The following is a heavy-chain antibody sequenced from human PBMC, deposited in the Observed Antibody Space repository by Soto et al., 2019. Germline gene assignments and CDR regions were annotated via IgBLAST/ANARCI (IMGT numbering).Heavy chain of an antibody. CDR1: GYTFSSYG. V-gene: IGHV3-30*18. J-gene: IGHJ5*02. CDR2: ISYDGSNK. D-gene: IGHD3-3*01. Sequence: QVQLVESGGGAVQPGRSLRLSCAASGYTFSSYGMHWVRQAPGKGLEWVAVISYDGSNKYYADSVKGRFTISRDNSKNTLYLQMNSLRAEDTAVYYCAKSREPFTISTWFDPWGQGTLVTVSS. CDR3: AKSREPFTISTWFDP.